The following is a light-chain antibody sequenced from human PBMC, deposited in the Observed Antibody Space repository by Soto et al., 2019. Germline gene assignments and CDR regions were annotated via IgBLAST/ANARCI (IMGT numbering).Light chain of an antibody. CDR2: AAA. Sequence: AIQMAQSPSSLSASVGDRVTITCRASQGIGNDVGWFQQKPGKAPKLLIYAAATLQSGVPSRFSGSRSGTDFTLTISSLQPEDFATEYWLQDHNYPLTVGGGTKVEIK. CDR1: QGIGND. V-gene: IGKV1-6*02. J-gene: IGKJ4*01. CDR3: LQDHNYPLT.